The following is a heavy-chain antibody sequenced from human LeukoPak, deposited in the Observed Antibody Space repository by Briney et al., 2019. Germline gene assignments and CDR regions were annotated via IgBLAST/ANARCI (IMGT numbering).Heavy chain of an antibody. CDR2: ISGSGGST. Sequence: GGSLRLSCAASGFTFSSYAMSWVRQAPGKGLEWVSAISGSGGSTYYADSVKGRFTISRDNSKNTLYLQMNSLRSEDTAVYYCARVGGHYDILTDGGFDPWGQGTLVTVSS. CDR3: ARVGGHYDILTDGGFDP. D-gene: IGHD3-9*01. J-gene: IGHJ5*02. CDR1: GFTFSSYA. V-gene: IGHV3-23*01.